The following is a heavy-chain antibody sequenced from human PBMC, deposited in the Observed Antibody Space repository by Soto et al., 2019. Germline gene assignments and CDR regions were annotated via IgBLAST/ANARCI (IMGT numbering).Heavy chain of an antibody. Sequence: QVQLVESGGGVVQPGRSLRLSCAASGFTFSSYGMHWVRQAPGKGLEWVAVISYDGSNKYYADSVKGRFTISRDNSKNTRYLQMNSLRAEDTAVYYCAKDRRGVVILTGYYRSDPDYYGMDVWGQGTTVTVSS. J-gene: IGHJ6*02. CDR2: ISYDGSNK. CDR3: AKDRRGVVILTGYYRSDPDYYGMDV. V-gene: IGHV3-30*18. D-gene: IGHD3-9*01. CDR1: GFTFSSYG.